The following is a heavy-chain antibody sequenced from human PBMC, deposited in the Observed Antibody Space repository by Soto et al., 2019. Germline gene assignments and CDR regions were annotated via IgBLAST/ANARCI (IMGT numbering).Heavy chain of an antibody. V-gene: IGHV1-3*01. D-gene: IGHD3-9*01. J-gene: IGHJ4*02. CDR2: INAGNGNT. CDR1: GYTFTSYA. CDR3: ARAITYYDILTGYWDVFYFEY. Sequence: ASVKVSCKASGYTFTSYAMHWVRQAPGQRLEWTGWINAGNGNTKYSQKFQGRVTITRDTSASTAYMEPSSLRSEDTAVYYCARAITYYDILTGYWDVFYFEYWGQGTLVTLSS.